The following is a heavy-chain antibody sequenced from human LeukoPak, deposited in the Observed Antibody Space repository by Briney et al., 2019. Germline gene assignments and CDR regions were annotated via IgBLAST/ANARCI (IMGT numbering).Heavy chain of an antibody. CDR1: GYTFTSYY. CDR2: INPSGGST. CDR3: AIGVEMATIGDY. J-gene: IGHJ4*02. Sequence: ASVKVSCRASGYTFTSYYMHWVRQAPGQGLEWMGIINPSGGSTSYAQKFQGRVTMTRDTSTSTVYMELSSLRSEDTAVYYCAIGVEMATIGDYWGQGTLVTVSS. D-gene: IGHD5-24*01. V-gene: IGHV1-46*03.